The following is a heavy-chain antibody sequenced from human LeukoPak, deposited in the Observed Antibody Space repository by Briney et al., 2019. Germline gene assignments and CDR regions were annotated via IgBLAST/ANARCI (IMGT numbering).Heavy chain of an antibody. V-gene: IGHV4-59*01. D-gene: IGHD1-26*01. CDR2: IYYSGST. CDR1: GGSISSYY. CDR3: ARALGKWEPDAFDI. J-gene: IGHJ3*02. Sequence: SGTLSLTCTVSGGSISSYYWSWIRQPPGKGLEWIGYIYYSGSTNYNPSLKSRVTISVDTSKNQFSLKLSSVTAADTAVYYCARALGKWEPDAFDIWGQGTMVTVSS.